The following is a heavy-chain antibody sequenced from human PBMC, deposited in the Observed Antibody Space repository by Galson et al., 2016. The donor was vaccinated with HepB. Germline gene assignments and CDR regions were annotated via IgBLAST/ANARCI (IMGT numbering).Heavy chain of an antibody. Sequence: SLRLSCAASGFTFSSYAMSWVRQAPGKGLEWVSALSNSGGSTYYADSVTGRFTISRDNSKNTLFLQMNSLRAEDTAVYFCARVSPGRSSTSYYFGRSSDYLGQGTLVTVSS. CDR1: GFTFSSYA. D-gene: IGHD3-22*01. CDR3: ARVSPGRSSTSYYFGRSSDY. V-gene: IGHV3-23*01. CDR2: LSNSGGST. J-gene: IGHJ4*02.